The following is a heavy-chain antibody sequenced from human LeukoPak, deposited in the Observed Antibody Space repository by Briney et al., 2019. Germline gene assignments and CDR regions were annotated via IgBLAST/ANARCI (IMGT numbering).Heavy chain of an antibody. CDR2: INPSGGST. CDR1: GYTFTSYY. D-gene: IGHD2-15*01. CDR3: ARDNRYCSGGSCYDIFDY. Sequence: GESLKISCKASGYTFTSYYMHWVRQAPGQGLEWMGIINPSGGSTSYAQKFQGRVTMTRDTSTSTVYMELSSLRSEDTAVYYCARDNRYCSGGSCYDIFDYWGQGTLVTVSS. V-gene: IGHV1-46*01. J-gene: IGHJ4*02.